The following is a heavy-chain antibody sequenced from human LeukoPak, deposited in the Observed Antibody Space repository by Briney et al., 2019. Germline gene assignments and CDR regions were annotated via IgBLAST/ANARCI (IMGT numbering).Heavy chain of an antibody. J-gene: IGHJ3*02. CDR1: GYTFTSYY. V-gene: IGHV1-46*01. CDR3: AKEGDYYGSGSYRDGSDI. Sequence: ASVKVSCKTSGYTFTSYYMHWVRQAPGQGLEWMGIINPSGGRTSYAQKFQGRVTMTRDMSTSTVYMELSSLRPEDTAVYYCAKEGDYYGSGSYRDGSDIWGQGTRATVSS. CDR2: INPSGGRT. D-gene: IGHD3-10*01.